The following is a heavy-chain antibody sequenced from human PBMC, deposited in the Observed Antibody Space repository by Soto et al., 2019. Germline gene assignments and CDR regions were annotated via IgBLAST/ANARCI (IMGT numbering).Heavy chain of an antibody. D-gene: IGHD3-22*01. Sequence: SGPTLVNPTQTLTLTCTFSGFSLSTSGVGVGWIRQPPGKALEWLALIYWDDDERYSPSLKSRLTITKDTSKNQVVLTMTNMDPLDTATYYCTRAYYYDSSGYLHFDYWGQGTLVTVSS. J-gene: IGHJ4*02. CDR3: TRAYYYDSSGYLHFDY. V-gene: IGHV2-5*02. CDR1: GFSLSTSGVG. CDR2: IYWDDDE.